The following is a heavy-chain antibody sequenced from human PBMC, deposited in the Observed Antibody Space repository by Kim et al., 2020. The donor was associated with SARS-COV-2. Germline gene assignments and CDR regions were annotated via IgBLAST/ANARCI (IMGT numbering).Heavy chain of an antibody. Sequence: SETLSLTCTVSGGSISSYYWSWIRQPPGKGLEWIGYIYYSGSTNYNPSLKSRVTISVDTSKNQFSLKLSSVTAADTAVYYCARGHTVLRYFDWSHGGMDVWGQGTTVTVSS. CDR1: GGSISSYY. CDR3: ARGHTVLRYFDWSHGGMDV. V-gene: IGHV4-59*01. D-gene: IGHD3-9*01. J-gene: IGHJ6*02. CDR2: IYYSGST.